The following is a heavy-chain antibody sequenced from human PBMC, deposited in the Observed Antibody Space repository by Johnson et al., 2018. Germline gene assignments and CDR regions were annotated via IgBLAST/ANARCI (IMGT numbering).Heavy chain of an antibody. V-gene: IGHV4-59*01. CDR1: GGYISSYY. CDR2: IYYSGST. J-gene: IGHJ6*02. CDR3: ARDAQGPFYGMDV. Sequence: QVQLQESGPGLVKPSETLSLTCTVSGGYISSYYWSWIRQPPGKGLEWIGYIYYSGSTNCNPSLKSRVTISVDTSKNQFSLKLSSVTAADTAVYYCARDAQGPFYGMDVWGQGTMVTVSS.